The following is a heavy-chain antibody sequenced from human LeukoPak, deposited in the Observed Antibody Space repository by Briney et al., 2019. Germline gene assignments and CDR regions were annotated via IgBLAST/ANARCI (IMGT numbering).Heavy chain of an antibody. V-gene: IGHV1-8*01. CDR3: ARKRVSKWFSGYYGMDV. D-gene: IGHD3-22*01. CDR1: GYTFTSYD. Sequence: GASVKVSCKASGYTFTSYDINWVRQATGQGLEWMGWMNPNSGNTGYAQKFQGRVTMTRNTSISTAYMELSSLRSEDTAVYYCARKRVSKWFSGYYGMDVWSQGTTVTVSS. CDR2: MNPNSGNT. J-gene: IGHJ6*02.